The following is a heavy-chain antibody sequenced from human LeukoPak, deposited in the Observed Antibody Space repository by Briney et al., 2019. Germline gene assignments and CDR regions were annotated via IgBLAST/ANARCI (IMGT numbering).Heavy chain of an antibody. J-gene: IGHJ6*02. CDR3: ARHAMGYYYYGMDV. Sequence: ASVKVSCKASGYTFTSYGISWVRQAPGQGLEWMGWISAYNGNTNYAQKLQGRVTMTTDTSTSTAYMELRGLRSDDTAVYYCARHAMGYYYYGMDVWGQGTTVTVSS. CDR1: GYTFTSYG. V-gene: IGHV1-18*01. CDR2: ISAYNGNT. D-gene: IGHD3-16*01.